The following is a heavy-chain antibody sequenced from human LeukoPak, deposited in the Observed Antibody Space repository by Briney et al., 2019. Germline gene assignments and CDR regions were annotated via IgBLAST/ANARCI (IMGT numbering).Heavy chain of an antibody. CDR3: ARESTREGPGS. J-gene: IGHJ5*02. Sequence: GGSLRLSCAASGFILSSYWMSWVRQAPGKGLEWVANIQRDGSEKNYRDSVKGRFTISRDNAKNSLYLQMSSLRADDTAVYYCARESTREGPGSWGQGTLVTVSS. CDR1: GFILSSYW. D-gene: IGHD5/OR15-5a*01. V-gene: IGHV3-7*01. CDR2: IQRDGSEK.